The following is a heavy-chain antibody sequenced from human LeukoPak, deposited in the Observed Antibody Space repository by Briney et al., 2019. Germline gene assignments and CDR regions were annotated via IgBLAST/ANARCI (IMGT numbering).Heavy chain of an antibody. CDR3: ARVGSEEGYYFDY. V-gene: IGHV3-20*04. J-gene: IGHJ4*02. CDR2: INWNGGST. CDR1: GFTFDDYG. Sequence: PGGSLRLSCAASGFTFDDYGMSWVRQTPVKGLELVSGINWNGGSTGYADSVKGRFTTSTDNDKNSLYLQMNSLRAEDTALYYCARVGSEEGYYFDYWGQGTLVTVSS. D-gene: IGHD2-15*01.